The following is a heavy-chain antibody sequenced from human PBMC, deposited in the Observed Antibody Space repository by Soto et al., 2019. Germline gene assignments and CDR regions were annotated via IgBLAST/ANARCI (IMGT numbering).Heavy chain of an antibody. D-gene: IGHD7-27*01. CDR3: AHRGYMYGNWDHGYFDY. CDR2: IYWDDDK. CDR1: GFSLTTSGVG. J-gene: IGHJ4*02. Sequence: QITLKESGPTRVKPTQTLALTCTFSGFSLTTSGVGVGWIRKAPGKALEWLAVIYWDDDKRYNPSLKNRLTITKDTSKNQVVLLMADMDPVDTATYFCAHRGYMYGNWDHGYFDYWGQGTLVTVSS. V-gene: IGHV2-5*02.